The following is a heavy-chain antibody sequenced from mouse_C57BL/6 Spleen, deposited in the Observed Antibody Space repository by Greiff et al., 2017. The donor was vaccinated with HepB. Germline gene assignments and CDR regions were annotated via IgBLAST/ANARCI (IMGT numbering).Heavy chain of an antibody. CDR3: TTCDGYYSFAY. Sequence: EVQLQQSGAELVRPGASVKLSCTASGFNIKDDYMHWVKQRPEQGLEWIGWIDPENGDTEYASKFQGQATITADTSSNTAYLQLSSLTSEDTAVYYCTTCDGYYSFAYWGQGTLVTVSA. CDR1: GFNIKDDY. D-gene: IGHD2-3*01. J-gene: IGHJ3*01. CDR2: IDPENGDT. V-gene: IGHV14-4*01.